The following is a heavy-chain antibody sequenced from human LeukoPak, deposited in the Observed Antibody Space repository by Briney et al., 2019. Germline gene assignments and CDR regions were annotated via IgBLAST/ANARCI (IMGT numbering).Heavy chain of an antibody. V-gene: IGHV3-11*01. J-gene: IGHJ4*02. Sequence: GGSLRLSCAASGFTFSDYYMSWIRQAPGKGLEWVSYISGSSGTIYYGDSVKGRFSISRDNAKNSLYLQMNSLRAEDTAVYYCTTGGGSYYSLYWGQGTLVTVSS. CDR1: GFTFSDYY. CDR2: ISGSSGTI. D-gene: IGHD1-26*01. CDR3: TTGGGSYYSLY.